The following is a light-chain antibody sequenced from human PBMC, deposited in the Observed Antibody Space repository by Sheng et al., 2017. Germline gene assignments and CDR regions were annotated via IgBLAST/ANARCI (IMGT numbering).Light chain of an antibody. V-gene: IGKV1-NL1*01. Sequence: DIQMTQSPSAMSASVGDRVTITCRASQGISNSLAWYQQKPGKAPKLLLYAASRLESGVPSRFSGSGSGTDYTLTISSLQPEDFATYYCQQYYSTRYSFGQGTKLEIK. J-gene: IGKJ2*03. CDR2: AAS. CDR1: QGISNS. CDR3: QQYYSTRYS.